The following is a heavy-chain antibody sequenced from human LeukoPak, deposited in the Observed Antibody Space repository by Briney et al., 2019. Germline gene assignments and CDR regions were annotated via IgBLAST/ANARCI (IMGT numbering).Heavy chain of an antibody. CDR2: IYSGGGT. J-gene: IGHJ6*03. CDR1: GFTVSNNY. D-gene: IGHD1/OR15-1a*01. V-gene: IGHV3-53*01. Sequence: GGSLRLSCSASGFTVSNNYMSWVRQAPGKGLEWVSIIYSGGGTNYADSVKGRFTISRDNSKNTLYLQMNSLRAEDTAVYYCAREEHDYYYYYMDVWGKGTTVTVSS. CDR3: AREEHDYYYYYMDV.